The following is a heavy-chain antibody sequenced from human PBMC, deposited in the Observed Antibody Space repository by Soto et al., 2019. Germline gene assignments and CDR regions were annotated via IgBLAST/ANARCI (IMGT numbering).Heavy chain of an antibody. CDR3: AHRLVGVLRVDP. D-gene: IGHD1-26*01. CDR2: IYWDDDK. Sequence: QITLKESGPTLVKPTQTLTLTCTFSGFSLSTSGVGVGWIRQPPGKALEWLALIYWDDDKLYSPSLKSRLTITKDTSKNQVVLTMTNMDPLDTATYYCAHRLVGVLRVDPWGQGTLVTVSS. V-gene: IGHV2-5*02. CDR1: GFSLSTSGVG. J-gene: IGHJ5*02.